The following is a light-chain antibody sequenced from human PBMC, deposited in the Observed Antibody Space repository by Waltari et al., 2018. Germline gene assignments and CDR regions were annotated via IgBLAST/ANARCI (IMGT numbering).Light chain of an antibody. V-gene: IGLV2-14*03. CDR2: DVN. CDR1: SSDVGGYNY. Sequence: HSALAQPASVSGSPGQLITISCTGTSSDVGGYNYVSWYQQHPGKAPRLMIYDVNNRPSGVSNRFSGSKSGNTASLTISGLQAEDEADYYCSSFTRTNSWVFGGGTKLTVL. J-gene: IGLJ3*02. CDR3: SSFTRTNSWV.